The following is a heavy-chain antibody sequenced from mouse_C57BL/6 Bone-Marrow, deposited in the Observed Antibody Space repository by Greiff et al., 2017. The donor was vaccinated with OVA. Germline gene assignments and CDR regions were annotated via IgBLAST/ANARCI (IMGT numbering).Heavy chain of an antibody. J-gene: IGHJ2*01. CDR1: GYSFTGYY. CDR3: ARGIYYYGSSPYYFDY. D-gene: IGHD1-1*01. Sequence: VQLQQSGPELVKPGASVKISCKASGYSFTGYYMNWVKQSPEKSLEWIGEINPSTGGTTYNQKFKAKATLTVDKSSSTAYMQLKRLTSEDSAVYYCARGIYYYGSSPYYFDYWGQGTTLTVAS. CDR2: INPSTGGT. V-gene: IGHV1-42*01.